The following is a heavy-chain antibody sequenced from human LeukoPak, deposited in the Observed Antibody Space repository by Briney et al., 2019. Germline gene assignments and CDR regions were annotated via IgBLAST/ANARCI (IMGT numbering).Heavy chain of an antibody. J-gene: IGHJ4*02. CDR1: GYTFTGYY. D-gene: IGHD6-19*01. V-gene: IGHV1-24*01. CDR3: ATVGYSSGWYGGY. CDR2: FDPEDGET. Sequence: APVKVSCKASGYTFTGYYMHWVRQAPGQGLEWMGGFDPEDGETIYAQKFQGRVTMTEDTSTDTAYMELSSLRSEDTAVYYCATVGYSSGWYGGYWGQGTLVTVSS.